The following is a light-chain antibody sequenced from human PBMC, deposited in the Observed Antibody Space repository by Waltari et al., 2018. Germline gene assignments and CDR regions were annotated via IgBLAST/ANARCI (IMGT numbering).Light chain of an antibody. J-gene: IGLJ2*01. Sequence: QSALTQPASVSGSPGQSITISCPGTSSDVGGYNYVSWYQQPPGKAPKLIIFDVSNRPSGVSSGFSGSKSGNTASLTISGLQAQDEADYYCSSYISSDTLELFGGGTSLTVL. CDR2: DVS. V-gene: IGLV2-14*03. CDR3: SSYISSDTLEL. CDR1: SSDVGGYNY.